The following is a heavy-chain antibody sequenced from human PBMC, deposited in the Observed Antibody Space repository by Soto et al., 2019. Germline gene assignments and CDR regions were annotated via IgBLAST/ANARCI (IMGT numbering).Heavy chain of an antibody. CDR1: GFTFRNSG. D-gene: IGHD3-22*01. CDR2: IKSKSDGGTT. V-gene: IGHV3-15*07. CDR3: ATAGYYDSSGYYGEGLDY. Sequence: EVQLVESGGGLVKPGGSLRLSCAASGFTFRNSGMNWVRQAPGKGLEWVARIKSKSDGGTTDYAEHVKSRFTISKDDSKNTLYLQMNSLKTEDTAVYYCATAGYYDSSGYYGEGLDYWGQGTLVTVSS. J-gene: IGHJ4*02.